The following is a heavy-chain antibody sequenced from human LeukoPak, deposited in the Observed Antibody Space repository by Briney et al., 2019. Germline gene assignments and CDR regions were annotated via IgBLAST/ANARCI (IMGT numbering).Heavy chain of an antibody. CDR2: IKQDGSKK. D-gene: IGHD1-1*01. CDR3: ARGGSGNWNAPFDY. Sequence: GGSLRLSCAASGFSFSNNWMSWVRQAPGKGLEWVANIKQDGSKKNYVDSVKGRFSISRDNDKKSMYLQMNSLRADDTAVYYCARGGSGNWNAPFDYWGQGTLVTVSS. J-gene: IGHJ4*02. CDR1: GFSFSNNW. V-gene: IGHV3-7*01.